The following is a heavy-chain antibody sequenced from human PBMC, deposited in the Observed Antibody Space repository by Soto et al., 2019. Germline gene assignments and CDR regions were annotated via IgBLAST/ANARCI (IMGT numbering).Heavy chain of an antibody. CDR3: TTDLYCSSTSCYVDFDY. D-gene: IGHD2-2*01. Sequence: GGSLRLSCAASGFTFSNAWMSWVRQAPGKGLEWVGRIKSKTDGGTTDYAAPVKGRFTISREDSKNTLYLQMNSLKTEDTAVYYCTTDLYCSSTSCYVDFDYWGQGTLVTVSS. J-gene: IGHJ4*02. CDR1: GFTFSNAW. V-gene: IGHV3-15*01. CDR2: IKSKTDGGTT.